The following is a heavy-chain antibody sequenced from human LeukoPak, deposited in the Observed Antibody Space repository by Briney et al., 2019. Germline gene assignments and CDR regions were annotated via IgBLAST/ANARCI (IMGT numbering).Heavy chain of an antibody. J-gene: IGHJ4*02. CDR1: GDPFTYYY. Sequence: GASVKVSCKASGDPFTYYYIHWVRQAPGQGLEWMGWINPNTGGANYAQKFQGRVTMTRDTSISTAYMELSRLRSDDTAVYYCATDSSGYYLPLFDHWGQGTPVTVSS. CDR3: ATDSSGYYLPLFDH. V-gene: IGHV1-2*02. CDR2: INPNTGGA. D-gene: IGHD3-22*01.